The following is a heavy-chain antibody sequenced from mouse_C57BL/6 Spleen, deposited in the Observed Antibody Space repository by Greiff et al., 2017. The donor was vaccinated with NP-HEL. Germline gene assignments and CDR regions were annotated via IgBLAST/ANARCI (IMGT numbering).Heavy chain of an antibody. CDR3: AMLYDYDGGFAY. V-gene: IGHV1-74*01. Sequence: QVHVKQPGAELVKPGASVKVSCKASGYTFTSYWMHWVKQRPGQGLEWIGRIHPSDSDTNYNQKFKGKATLTVDKSSSTAYMQLSSLTSEDSAVYYCAMLYDYDGGFAYWGQGTLVTVSA. J-gene: IGHJ3*01. CDR2: IHPSDSDT. D-gene: IGHD2-4*01. CDR1: GYTFTSYW.